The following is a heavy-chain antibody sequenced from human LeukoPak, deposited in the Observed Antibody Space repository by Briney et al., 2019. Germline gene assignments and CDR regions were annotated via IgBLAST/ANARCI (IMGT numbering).Heavy chain of an antibody. CDR2: ISSSSSYI. CDR1: GFTFSSYS. Sequence: GGSLGLSCAASGFTFSSYSMNWVRQAPGKGLEWVSSISSSSSYIYYAGSVKGRFTISRDNAKNSLYLQMNSLRAEDTAVYYCARGDRDRYCFDYWGQGTLVTVSS. CDR3: ARGDRDRYCFDY. V-gene: IGHV3-21*01. J-gene: IGHJ4*02. D-gene: IGHD3-16*01.